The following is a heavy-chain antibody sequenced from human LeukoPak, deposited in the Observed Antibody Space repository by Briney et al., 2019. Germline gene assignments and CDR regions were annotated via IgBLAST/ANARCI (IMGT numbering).Heavy chain of an antibody. Sequence: SETLSLTCTVSGGSISSDYWSWIRQPPGKGLEWIGYIYYSGSTNYNPSLKSRVTISVDTSKNQFSLKLSSVTAAGTAVYYCAYSGGSGYFDYWGQGTLVTVSS. CDR3: AYSGGSGYFDY. J-gene: IGHJ4*02. V-gene: IGHV4-59*01. CDR2: IYYSGST. CDR1: GGSISSDY. D-gene: IGHD2-15*01.